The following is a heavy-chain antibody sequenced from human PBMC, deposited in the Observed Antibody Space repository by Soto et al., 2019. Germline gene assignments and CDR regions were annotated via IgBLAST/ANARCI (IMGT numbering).Heavy chain of an antibody. J-gene: IGHJ5*02. CDR1: GGSISNYY. CDR2: IYTSGIT. V-gene: IGHV4-4*07. D-gene: IGHD6-13*01. CDR3: ARDNNADNSRAFDP. Sequence: QVQLQESGPGLVKPSETLSLTCTVSGGSISNYYWSWIRQPAGKGLEWIGRIYTSGITNYNPSLKGRVTMPVDMSKNQFSLKLSSVAAADTAVYYCARDNNADNSRAFDPWGQGTLVTDSS.